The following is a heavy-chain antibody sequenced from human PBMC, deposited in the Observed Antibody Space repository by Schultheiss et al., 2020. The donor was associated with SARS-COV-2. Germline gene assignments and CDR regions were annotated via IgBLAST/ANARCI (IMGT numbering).Heavy chain of an antibody. J-gene: IGHJ3*02. CDR2: ISAYNGNT. CDR3: ARGWGVLLWFGETHDAFDI. D-gene: IGHD3-10*01. CDR1: GYTFTSYG. V-gene: IGHV1-18*01. Sequence: ASVKVSCKASGYTFTSYGISWVRQAPGQGLEWMGWISAYNGNTNYAQKLQGRVTMTTDTSTSTAYMELRSLRSDDTAVYYCARGWGVLLWFGETHDAFDIWGQGTMVTVSS.